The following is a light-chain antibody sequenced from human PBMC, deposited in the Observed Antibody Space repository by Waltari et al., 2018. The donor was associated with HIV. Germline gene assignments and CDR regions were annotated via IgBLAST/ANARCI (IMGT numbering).Light chain of an antibody. CDR1: QGISTW. CDR2: GAS. V-gene: IGKV1-12*01. Sequence: DIQMTQSPRFMSAFVGDRVTITCRASQGISTWLAWYQQKPGKVPQLLIHGASSLHSGVPSRFNGSGSGTQFSLTISSLQSEDFDTYYCQQTNGFLLTFGGGTTVE. CDR3: QQTNGFLLT. J-gene: IGKJ4*01.